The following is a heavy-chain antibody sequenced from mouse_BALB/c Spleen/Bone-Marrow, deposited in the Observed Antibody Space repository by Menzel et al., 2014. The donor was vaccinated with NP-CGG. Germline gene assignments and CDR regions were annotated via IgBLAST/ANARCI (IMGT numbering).Heavy chain of an antibody. V-gene: IGHV4-1*02. CDR3: ARLGYYEYFDY. D-gene: IGHD2-3*01. CDR2: INPDSSTI. CDR1: GFDFSRYW. J-gene: IGHJ2*02. Sequence: EVKLLESGGGLVQPGGSLKLSCAASGFDFSRYWMSWVRQAPGKGLEWIGEINPDSSTINYTPSLKDKFIISRDNAKNTLYLQMSKVRSENTALYYCARLGYYEYFDYWGQGTSLTVSS.